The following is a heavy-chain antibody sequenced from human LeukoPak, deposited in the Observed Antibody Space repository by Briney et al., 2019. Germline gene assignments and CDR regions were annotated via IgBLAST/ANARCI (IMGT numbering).Heavy chain of an antibody. CDR2: ISAYNGNT. V-gene: IGHV1-18*01. CDR1: GYTFTSYG. D-gene: IGHD1-26*01. CDR3: ARDGATTSNLVYFDY. J-gene: IGHJ4*02. Sequence: GASVKVSCKASGYTFTSYGISWVRQAPGQGLEWMGWISAYNGNTNYAQKLQGRVTMTTDTSTSTAYMELRSLRSDDTAVYYCARDGATTSNLVYFDYWGQGTLVTVSS.